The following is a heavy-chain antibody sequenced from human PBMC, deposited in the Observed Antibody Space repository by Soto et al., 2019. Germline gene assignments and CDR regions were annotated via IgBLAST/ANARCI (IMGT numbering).Heavy chain of an antibody. J-gene: IGHJ6*02. Sequence: SVKVSCKASGGTFSSYAISWVRQAPGQGLEWMGGIIPIFGTANYAQKFQGRVTITADESTSTAYMEPSSLRSEDTAVYYCARAKVHDYGDYYYYYGMDVWGQGTTVTVSS. CDR1: GGTFSSYA. D-gene: IGHD4-17*01. CDR3: ARAKVHDYGDYYYYYGMDV. CDR2: IIPIFGTA. V-gene: IGHV1-69*13.